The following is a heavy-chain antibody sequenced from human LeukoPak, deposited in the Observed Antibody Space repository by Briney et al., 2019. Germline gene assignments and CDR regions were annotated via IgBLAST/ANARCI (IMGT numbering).Heavy chain of an antibody. V-gene: IGHV3-7*01. Sequence: PGGSLRLSCAASGFTFSSYWMSWVRQAPGKGLEWVANIKQDGSEKYYVDSVKGRFTISRDNAKNSLYLQMNSLRAEDTAVYYCARDHCSSTSCYHPGDAFDIWGQGTMVTVSS. CDR1: GFTFSSYW. D-gene: IGHD2-2*01. CDR3: ARDHCSSTSCYHPGDAFDI. J-gene: IGHJ3*02. CDR2: IKQDGSEK.